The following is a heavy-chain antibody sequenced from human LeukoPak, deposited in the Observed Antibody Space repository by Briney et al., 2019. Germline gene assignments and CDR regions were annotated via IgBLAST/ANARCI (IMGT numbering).Heavy chain of an antibody. CDR3: ARHGRYYGSGSYYPLDY. CDR1: GGSFSGYY. Sequence: SETLSLTCAVYGGSFSGYYWSWIRQPPGKGLEWIGEINHSGSTNYNPSLKSRVTISVDTSKNQFSLKLSSVTAADTAVYHCARHGRYYGSGSYYPLDYWGQGTLVTVSS. D-gene: IGHD3-10*01. J-gene: IGHJ4*02. V-gene: IGHV4-34*01. CDR2: INHSGST.